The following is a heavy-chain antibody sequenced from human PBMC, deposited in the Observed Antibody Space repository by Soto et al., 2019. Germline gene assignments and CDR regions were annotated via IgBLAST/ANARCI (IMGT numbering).Heavy chain of an antibody. CDR3: AREELNCGGDCFAF. D-gene: IGHD2-21*01. CDR1: GFTFSSYE. J-gene: IGHJ4*02. CDR2: IGTSETST. V-gene: IGHV3-48*03. Sequence: LXRSCAASGFTFSSYEFNWFRQAPGKGLEWISYIGTSETSTFYAGSVKGRFTVSRDKAKNSVYLQMNSLRAEDSAIYYCAREELNCGGDCFAFWGQGALVTASS.